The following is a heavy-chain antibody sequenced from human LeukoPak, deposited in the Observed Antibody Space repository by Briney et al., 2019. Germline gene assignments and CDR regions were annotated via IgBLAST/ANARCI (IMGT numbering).Heavy chain of an antibody. CDR2: IWYNGRNQ. CDR1: GFTFSHFG. CDR3: VREGTSGNGDGYNSYDY. D-gene: IGHD5-24*01. Sequence: GGSLRLSCAATGFTFSHFGMHWVRQAPGKGLEWVAVIWYNGRNQYYRDSVKGRFTISRDNFKNTLHLQMNSLRVEDTAMYYCVREGTSGNGDGYNSYDYWGQGTLVTVSS. J-gene: IGHJ4*02. V-gene: IGHV3-33*01.